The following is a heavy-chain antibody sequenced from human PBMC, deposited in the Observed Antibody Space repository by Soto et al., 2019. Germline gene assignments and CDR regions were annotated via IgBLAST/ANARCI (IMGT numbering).Heavy chain of an antibody. Sequence: QVQLQQWGAGLLKPSETLSLTCAVYGGSFSGYYWSWIRQPPGKGLEWIGEINHSGSTNYNPSLKSRVTISVDASKNQCSLKLSSVTAADTAVYYCARGDTTGHYYYGMDVWGQGTTVTVSS. CDR3: ARGDTTGHYYYGMDV. CDR2: INHSGST. D-gene: IGHD1-1*01. CDR1: GGSFSGYY. J-gene: IGHJ6*02. V-gene: IGHV4-34*01.